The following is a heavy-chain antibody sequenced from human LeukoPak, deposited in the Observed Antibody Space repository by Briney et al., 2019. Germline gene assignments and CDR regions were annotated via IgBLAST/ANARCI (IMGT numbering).Heavy chain of an antibody. V-gene: IGHV3-48*02. CDR3: ARTDGMDV. Sequence: SGGSLRLSCAASGFTFSTYSMNWVRQAPGKGLEWVSYISSSSSTIYYVDSVKGRFTISRDNAKNSVYLQMNSLRDEDTALYYCARTDGMDVWGQGTTVTVSS. CDR1: GFTFSTYS. CDR2: ISSSSSTI. J-gene: IGHJ6*02.